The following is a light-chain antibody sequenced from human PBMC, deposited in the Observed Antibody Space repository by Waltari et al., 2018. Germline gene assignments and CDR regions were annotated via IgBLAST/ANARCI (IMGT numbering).Light chain of an antibody. CDR1: QAISNY. CDR2: AAS. Sequence: DIQMTQSPSAMSASVGDRVTITCRASQAISNYLAWFQQKPGQAPKRLIYAASNLQPGVTSRFSGSGSGTEFTLTISSLQPEDFATYYCLQHNSDPQTFGQGTKLEIK. J-gene: IGKJ2*01. V-gene: IGKV1-17*03. CDR3: LQHNSDPQT.